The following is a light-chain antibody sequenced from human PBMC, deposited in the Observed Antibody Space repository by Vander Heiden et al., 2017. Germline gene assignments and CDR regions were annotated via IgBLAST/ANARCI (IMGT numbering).Light chain of an antibody. J-gene: IGKJ1*01. Sequence: IQMTQSPSSLSGSVGDKISITCRASHDIGNDVGWYQQKPGKAPKLLIYAASRLQSAVPSRFSGSGSATDFTLTISSLQPEDFASYFCLQDYNCPRTFGQGTKVEIK. V-gene: IGKV1-6*01. CDR1: HDIGND. CDR3: LQDYNCPRT. CDR2: AAS.